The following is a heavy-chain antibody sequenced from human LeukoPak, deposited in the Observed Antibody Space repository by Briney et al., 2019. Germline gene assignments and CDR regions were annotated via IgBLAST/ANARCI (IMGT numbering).Heavy chain of an antibody. D-gene: IGHD1-26*01. CDR2: VWYDGSNI. CDR3: ARGGYSGTYYFDY. J-gene: IGHJ4*02. Sequence: AGGSLRLACAASGFSVIGNYMSWVRQAPGKGLEWVAVVWYDGSNIHYVDSVKGRFTISRDNSKSTLFLQMNSLTAEDTAVYYCARGGYSGTYYFDYWGQGALVTVSS. V-gene: IGHV3-33*08. CDR1: GFSVIGNY.